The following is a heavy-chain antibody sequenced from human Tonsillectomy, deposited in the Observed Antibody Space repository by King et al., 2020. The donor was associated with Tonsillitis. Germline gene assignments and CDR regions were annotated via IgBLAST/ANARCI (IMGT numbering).Heavy chain of an antibody. D-gene: IGHD1-26*01. CDR2: INPNSGGT. V-gene: IGHV1-2*02. Sequence: VQLVQSGAEVKKPGASVKVSCKASGYSFTGYYIHWVRQAPGQGLEWMGWINPNSGGTNYAQNFQGRVTMTRDTSISTAYMELNRLRSVDTAVYYCAREIVETTFWFDPWGQGTLVTVSS. J-gene: IGHJ5*02. CDR1: GYSFTGYY. CDR3: AREIVETTFWFDP.